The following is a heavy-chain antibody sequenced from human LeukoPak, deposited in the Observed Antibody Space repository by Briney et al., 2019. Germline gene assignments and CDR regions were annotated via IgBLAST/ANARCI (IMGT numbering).Heavy chain of an antibody. Sequence: GGSLRLSCAASGFTFSSYSMNWVRQAPGKGLEWVSSISSSSSYIYYADSVKGRFTISRDNAKNSLYLQMNSLRAEDTAVYYCARVRYYYDSSGYYPINSYYYYGMDVWGQGTTVTVSS. CDR3: ARVRYYYDSSGYYPINSYYYYGMDV. V-gene: IGHV3-21*01. J-gene: IGHJ6*02. CDR1: GFTFSSYS. D-gene: IGHD3-22*01. CDR2: ISSSSSYI.